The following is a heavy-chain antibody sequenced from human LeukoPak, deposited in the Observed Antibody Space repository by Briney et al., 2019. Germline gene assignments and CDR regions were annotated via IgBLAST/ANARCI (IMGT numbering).Heavy chain of an antibody. D-gene: IGHD3-9*01. CDR2: IYYSGST. CDR3: ARGLMYYDILTGYYSGYWFDP. J-gene: IGHJ5*02. V-gene: IGHV4-30-4*08. Sequence: SWIRQPPGKGLEWIGYIYYSGSTYYNPSLKSRVTISVDTSKNQFSLKLSSVTAADTAVYYCARGLMYYDILTGYYSGYWFDPWGQGTLVTVSS.